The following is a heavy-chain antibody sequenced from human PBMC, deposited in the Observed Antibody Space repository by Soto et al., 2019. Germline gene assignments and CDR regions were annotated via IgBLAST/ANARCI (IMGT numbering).Heavy chain of an antibody. CDR3: ARGGDTMVRGAPFYYYGMDV. Sequence: GGSLRLSCAASGFTFSSYDMHWVRQATGKGLEWVSAIGTAGDTYYPGSVKGRFTISRENAKNSLYLQMNSLRAEDTAVYYCARGGDTMVRGAPFYYYGMDVWGQGTTVTVSS. J-gene: IGHJ6*02. CDR2: IGTAGDT. D-gene: IGHD3-10*01. V-gene: IGHV3-13*01. CDR1: GFTFSSYD.